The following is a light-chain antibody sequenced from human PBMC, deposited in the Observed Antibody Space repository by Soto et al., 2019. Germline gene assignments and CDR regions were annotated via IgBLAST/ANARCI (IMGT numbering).Light chain of an antibody. CDR2: DAS. CDR3: QQRRKWPPT. V-gene: IGKV3-11*01. CDR1: PSVISY. J-gene: IGKJ1*01. Sequence: DIVLVESPTTRSLSPGKGATLSFRASPSVISYLAWHQQKPGEAPRLRSYDASIRATSITARLTGSGSAADFTLTISSLQPEDLGVYFSQQRRKWPPTFGQGTMV.